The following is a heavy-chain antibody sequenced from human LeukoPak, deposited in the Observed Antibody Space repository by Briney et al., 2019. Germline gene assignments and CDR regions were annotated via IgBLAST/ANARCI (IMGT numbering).Heavy chain of an antibody. CDR2: IYYSGST. J-gene: IGHJ4*02. V-gene: IGHV4-59*01. D-gene: IGHD1-26*01. Sequence: PSETLFLTCTVSGGSISSYYWSWIRQPPGKGLEWIGYIYYSGSTNYNPSLKSRVTISVDTSKNQFSLKLSSVTAADTAVYYCAREGGSYSFDYWGQGTLVTVSS. CDR1: GGSISSYY. CDR3: AREGGSYSFDY.